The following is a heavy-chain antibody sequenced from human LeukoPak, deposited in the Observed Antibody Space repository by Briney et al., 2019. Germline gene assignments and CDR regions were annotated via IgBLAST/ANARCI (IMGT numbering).Heavy chain of an antibody. V-gene: IGHV5-51*01. J-gene: IGHJ4*02. Sequence: GESLKISCKGSGYSFTSYWIGWVRQMPGKGLEWMGIIHPGDSDTRYSPSFQGQVTISADKSISTAYLQWSSLKASDTAMYYCARRVEASRDGYDEPYCFDFWGQGTLVTVSS. D-gene: IGHD5-24*01. CDR1: GYSFTSYW. CDR3: ARRVEASRDGYDEPYCFDF. CDR2: IHPGDSDT.